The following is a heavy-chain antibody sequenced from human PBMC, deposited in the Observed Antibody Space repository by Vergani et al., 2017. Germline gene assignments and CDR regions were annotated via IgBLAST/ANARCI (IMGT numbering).Heavy chain of an antibody. CDR1: GFTFSSYS. J-gene: IGHJ5*02. CDR2: ISSSSSTI. Sequence: EVQLVESGGGLVQPGGSLRLSCAASGFTFSSYSMNWVRQAPGKGLEWVSYISSSSSTIYYADSVKGRFTISRDNAKNSLYLQMNSLRDEETAVYYCARGPFGGNYVTPFDRWGQGTLVTVSS. V-gene: IGHV3-48*02. CDR3: ARGPFGGNYVTPFDR. D-gene: IGHD1-7*01.